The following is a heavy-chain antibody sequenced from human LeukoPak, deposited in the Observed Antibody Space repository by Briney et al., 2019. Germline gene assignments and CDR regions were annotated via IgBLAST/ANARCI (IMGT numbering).Heavy chain of an antibody. D-gene: IGHD2/OR15-2a*01. CDR3: ARVRVSSYYGMDI. J-gene: IGHJ6*02. CDR2: INQDESEK. V-gene: IGHV3-7*05. Sequence: PGGSLTLSCAASGLTLSTYWVSWARHAPGKGREWVAYINQDESEKYYADSVKGRFTISRDNAKNSLYLQMNSLRAEDTAVYYCARVRVSSYYGMDIWGQGATVTVSS. CDR1: GLTLSTYW.